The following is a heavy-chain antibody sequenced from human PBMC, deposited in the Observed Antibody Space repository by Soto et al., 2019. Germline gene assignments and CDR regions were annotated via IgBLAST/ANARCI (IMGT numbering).Heavy chain of an antibody. CDR2: IYYSGST. J-gene: IGHJ6*03. D-gene: IGHD4-17*01. CDR1: GGSISSYY. V-gene: IGHV4-59*01. CDR3: ARVNGDYAWPDMDV. Sequence: QVQLQESGPGLVKPSETLSLTCTVSGGSISSYYWSWIRQPPGKGLEWIGYIYYSGSTNYNPSLKSRVTISVDTSKNQFSLKLSSVTAADTAVYYCARVNGDYAWPDMDVWGKGTTVTVSS.